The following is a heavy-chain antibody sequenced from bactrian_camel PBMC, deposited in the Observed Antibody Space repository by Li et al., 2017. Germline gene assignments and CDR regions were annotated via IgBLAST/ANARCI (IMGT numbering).Heavy chain of an antibody. D-gene: IGHD5*01. CDR2: IDGVGTT. V-gene: IGHV3S9*01. CDR3: AASRWIKSVDGHYCNAIGPWGYAH. Sequence: HVQLVESGGGSVQPGGSLRLSCAASGYTFSDYCMGWFRQAPGKERERVARIDGVGTTDYVDSVQGRCNVSIDTTKGTVFLEMDNLQPEGTAMYYCAASRWIKSVDGHYCNAIGPWGYAHWGQGTQVTVSS. CDR1: GYTFSDYC. J-gene: IGHJ4*01.